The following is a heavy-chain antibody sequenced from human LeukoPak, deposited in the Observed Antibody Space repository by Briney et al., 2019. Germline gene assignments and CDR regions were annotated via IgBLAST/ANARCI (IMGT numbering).Heavy chain of an antibody. D-gene: IGHD6-19*01. CDR2: TYYRSKWYY. Sequence: SQTLSLTCAISGDSVSSNSATWNWIRQSPSRGLEWLGRTYYRSKWYYEYAVSVKSRITINPDTPKNQFSLQLNSVTPEDTAVYYCARDERSGVVGTPYYGMDVWGQGTTVTVSS. V-gene: IGHV6-1*01. CDR1: GDSVSSNSAT. J-gene: IGHJ6*02. CDR3: ARDERSGVVGTPYYGMDV.